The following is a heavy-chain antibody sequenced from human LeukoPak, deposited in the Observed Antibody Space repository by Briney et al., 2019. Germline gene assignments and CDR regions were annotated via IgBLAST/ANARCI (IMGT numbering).Heavy chain of an antibody. CDR3: AREDMYGSPFDY. D-gene: IGHD2-8*01. J-gene: IGHJ4*02. CDR1: GGTFSSYA. Sequence: SVKVSCKASGGTFSSYAISWVRQAPGQGLEWMGGIIPIFGTANYAQKFQGRVTITADESTSTAYMELSSLRSEDTAVYYCAREDMYGSPFDYWGQGTLVTVSS. V-gene: IGHV1-69*13. CDR2: IIPIFGTA.